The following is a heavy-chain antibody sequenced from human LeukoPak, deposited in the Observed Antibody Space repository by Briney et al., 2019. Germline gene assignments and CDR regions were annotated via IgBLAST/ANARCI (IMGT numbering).Heavy chain of an antibody. V-gene: IGHV4-4*07. D-gene: IGHD6-13*01. CDR1: GVSISSYS. CDR2: IYTSGST. J-gene: IGHJ5*02. CDR3: ARDSIAAAGASWFDP. Sequence: SETLSLTCTVSGVSISSYSWSWIRQPAGKGLDWIGRIYTSGSTYYNPSLKSRVTISVDTSKNQFSLKLSSVTAADTAVYYCARDSIAAAGASWFDPWGQGTLVTVSS.